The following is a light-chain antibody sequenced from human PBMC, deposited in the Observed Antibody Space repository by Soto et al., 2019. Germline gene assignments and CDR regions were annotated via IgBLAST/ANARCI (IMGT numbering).Light chain of an antibody. J-gene: IGKJ4*01. CDR2: YTS. Sequence: DLQMTQSPSSLSASVGDRVTITCQASQDISNYLNWYQQKPGKAPKLLIYYTSNLETGVPSRFSGSGSVTDFTFTISSLQPEDIATYYCQQYGSLPPLTFGGGTKVGIK. V-gene: IGKV1-33*01. CDR3: QQYGSLPPLT. CDR1: QDISNY.